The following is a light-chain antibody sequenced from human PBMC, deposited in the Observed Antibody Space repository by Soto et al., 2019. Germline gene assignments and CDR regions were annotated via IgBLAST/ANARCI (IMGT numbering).Light chain of an antibody. CDR1: SSDVGGHNN. CDR2: DVS. CDR3: SSYTSSSTDV. V-gene: IGLV2-14*01. Sequence: QSVLTQPASVSGSPGQSITISFTGTSSDVGGHNNVSWYQQHPGKAPKLMIYDVSNRPSGVSNRFSGSKSGNTASLTISGLQAEDEADYYCSSYTSSSTDVFVTGTKLTVL. J-gene: IGLJ1*01.